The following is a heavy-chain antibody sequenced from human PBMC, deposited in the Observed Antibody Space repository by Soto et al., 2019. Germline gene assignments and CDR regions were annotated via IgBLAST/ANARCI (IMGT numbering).Heavy chain of an antibody. J-gene: IGHJ6*02. CDR3: ASPHCTNGVCQGPYYYYGMDV. V-gene: IGHV3-30-3*01. Sequence: VGSLRLSCAASGFTFSSYAMHWVRQAPGKGLEWVAVISYDGSNKYYADSVKGRFTISRDNSKNTLYLQMNSLRAEDTAVYYCASPHCTNGVCQGPYYYYGMDVWGQGTTVTVSS. D-gene: IGHD2-8*01. CDR2: ISYDGSNK. CDR1: GFTFSSYA.